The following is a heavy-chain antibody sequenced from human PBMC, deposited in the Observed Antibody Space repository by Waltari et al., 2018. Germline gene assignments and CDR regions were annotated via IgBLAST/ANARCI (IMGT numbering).Heavy chain of an antibody. CDR1: GFRFRDFW. CDR3: ARDVPNSGRGGFDF. J-gene: IGHJ3*01. CDR2: IRQDGVAK. V-gene: IGHV3-7*01. Sequence: EVQLVESGGGLVQPGGSLRRDWGTSGFRFRDFWINWVRQAPGRGLDCVANIRQDGVAKNYLDSVKGRFTVSRDNAENSLFLQLNSLTAEATALYYCARDVPNSGRGGFDFWGHGTMVTVSS. D-gene: IGHD3-10*01.